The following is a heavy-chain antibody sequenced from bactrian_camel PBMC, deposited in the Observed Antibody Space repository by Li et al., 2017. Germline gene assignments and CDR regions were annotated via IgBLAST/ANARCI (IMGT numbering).Heavy chain of an antibody. Sequence: VQLVESGGGLVRPGGSLTLSCKVSGGTFSRYVMDWVRQAPGKGLEWVSGILVGGNTYYVDSVKGLFTISRDDAKNTLSLQMNNLSPEDTAMYYCAADPRTTLRIGSNYWGLGTQVTVS. CDR2: ILVGGNT. CDR3: AADPRTTLRIGSNY. CDR1: GGTFSRYV. V-gene: IGHV3S40*01. D-gene: IGHD5*01. J-gene: IGHJ4*01.